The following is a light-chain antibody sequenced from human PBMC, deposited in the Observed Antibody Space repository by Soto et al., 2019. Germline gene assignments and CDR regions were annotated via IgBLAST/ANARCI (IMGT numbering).Light chain of an antibody. CDR3: AAWDDSLNGLYV. J-gene: IGLJ1*01. CDR2: SNN. CDR1: SSNSGSNT. V-gene: IGLV1-44*01. Sequence: QSVLTQPPSASGTPGQRVTISCSGSSSNSGSNTVNWYRQLPGTDPKLLIYSNNQRPSGVPDRFSGSKSGTSASLAISGLQSEDEADYYCAAWDDSLNGLYVFGTGTKVTVL.